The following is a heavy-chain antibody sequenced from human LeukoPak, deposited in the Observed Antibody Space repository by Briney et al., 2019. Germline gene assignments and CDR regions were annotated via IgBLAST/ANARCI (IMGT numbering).Heavy chain of an antibody. J-gene: IGHJ6*03. CDR1: GYTFTCYY. CDR3: ARVPQHRSSWYVASRSKDYYYYYMDV. CDR2: INPNSGGT. Sequence: ASVNVSCKASGYTFTCYYMHWVRQAPGRGREGMGWINPNSGGTDYARKFQGRVTRARDPSNSTAYTEPSRLSSDDTPVYYCARVPQHRSSWYVASRSKDYYYYYMDVWGKGTTVTVSS. D-gene: IGHD6-13*01. V-gene: IGHV1-2*02.